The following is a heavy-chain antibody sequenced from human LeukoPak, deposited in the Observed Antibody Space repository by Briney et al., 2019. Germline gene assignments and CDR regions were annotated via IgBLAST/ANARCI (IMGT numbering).Heavy chain of an antibody. Sequence: GGSLRLSCAASGFTFSTFAMIWVRQPPGKGLEWVSSIFPSGGEIHYADSVRGRFTISRDNSKSTLSLQMNSLRAEDTAIYYCATYRQVLLPFESWGQGTLVTVSS. J-gene: IGHJ4*02. CDR3: ATYRQVLLPFES. V-gene: IGHV3-23*01. D-gene: IGHD2-8*02. CDR1: GFTFSTFA. CDR2: IFPSGGEI.